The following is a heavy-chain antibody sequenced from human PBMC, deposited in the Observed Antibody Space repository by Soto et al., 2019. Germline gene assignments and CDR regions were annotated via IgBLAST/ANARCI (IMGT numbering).Heavy chain of an antibody. Sequence: PSETLSLTCNVSGASIYTYYWNWIRQSPGKGLEWIGYISDGGSTNYNPSLESRVTISLDKSKNQFSLKLTSVTAADSAVYYCARDDHIVVVPTSLGAMDVWGQGTTVTRLL. CDR3: ARDDHIVVVPTSLGAMDV. CDR2: ISDGGST. CDR1: GASIYTYY. J-gene: IGHJ6*02. D-gene: IGHD2-2*01. V-gene: IGHV4-59*12.